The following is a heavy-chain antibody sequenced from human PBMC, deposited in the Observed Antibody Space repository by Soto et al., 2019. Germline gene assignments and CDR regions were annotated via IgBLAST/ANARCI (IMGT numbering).Heavy chain of an antibody. V-gene: IGHV3-11*03. CDR1: GFTFSDYY. CDR2: ISSSSYT. Sequence: PGGSLRLSCAASGFTFSDYYMSWIRQAPGKGLEWVSYISSSSYTNYADSVKGRFTISRDNAKNSLYLQMDSLRAEDTALYYCALTIAAAGERRFYYLWRRGTLDTGSS. CDR3: ALTIAAAGERRFYYL. D-gene: IGHD6-13*01. J-gene: IGHJ2*01.